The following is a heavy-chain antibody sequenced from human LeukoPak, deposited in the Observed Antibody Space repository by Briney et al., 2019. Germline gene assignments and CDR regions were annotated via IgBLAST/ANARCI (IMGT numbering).Heavy chain of an antibody. Sequence: ASVKVSCKASGYTFTGYYMHWVRQAPGQGLEWMGWINPNSGGTNYAQKFQGGVTMTRDTSISTAYMELSRLRSDDTAVYYCARSDFWSGYYPDYWGQGTLVTVSS. CDR2: INPNSGGT. V-gene: IGHV1-2*02. CDR1: GYTFTGYY. J-gene: IGHJ4*02. CDR3: ARSDFWSGYYPDY. D-gene: IGHD3-3*01.